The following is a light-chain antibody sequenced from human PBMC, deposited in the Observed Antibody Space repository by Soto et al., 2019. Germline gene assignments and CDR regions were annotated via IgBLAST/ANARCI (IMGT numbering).Light chain of an antibody. CDR2: DVS. CDR1: ISDVGSYNY. J-gene: IGLJ1*01. CDR3: GSYTTSNNYV. V-gene: IGLV2-14*03. Sequence: QSALTQPASVSGSPGQSITISCTGTISDVGSYNYVSWYQQYPGKAPKLMIYDVSTRPSGVSDRFSGSKSGNTASLTISGLRDEDEADYYCGSYTTSNNYVFGTGTKLTVL.